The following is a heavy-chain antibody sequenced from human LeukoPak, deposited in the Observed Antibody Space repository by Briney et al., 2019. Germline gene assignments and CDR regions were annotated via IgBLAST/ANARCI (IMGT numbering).Heavy chain of an antibody. V-gene: IGHV3-7*01. J-gene: IGHJ5*02. D-gene: IGHD1-26*01. CDR3: VRDRGIGSYHTYNWFDP. CDR2: IKQDGSEK. Sequence: PGGSLRLSCAASGFTFSSYWMSWVRQAPGKGLEWVANIKQDGSEKYYVDSVKGRFTISRDNAKNSLYLQMNSLRAEDTAVYYCVRDRGIGSYHTYNWFDPWGQGTLVTVSS. CDR1: GFTFSSYW.